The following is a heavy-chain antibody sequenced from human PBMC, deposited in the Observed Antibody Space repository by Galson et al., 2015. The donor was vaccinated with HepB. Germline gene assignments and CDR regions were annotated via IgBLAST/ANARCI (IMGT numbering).Heavy chain of an antibody. CDR1: GFTFSSYG. J-gene: IGHJ4*02. CDR3: AKDRRSSSYYEWGRFDH. D-gene: IGHD6-13*01. V-gene: IGHV3-30*18. Sequence: SLRLSCAASGFTFSSYGMHWVRQAPGKGLEWVAVISFDGNDKYYADSVKGRFTISRDNSKNTLYLQMNSLRAEDTAVFYCAKDRRSSSYYEWGRFDHWGQGTLVTVSS. CDR2: ISFDGNDK.